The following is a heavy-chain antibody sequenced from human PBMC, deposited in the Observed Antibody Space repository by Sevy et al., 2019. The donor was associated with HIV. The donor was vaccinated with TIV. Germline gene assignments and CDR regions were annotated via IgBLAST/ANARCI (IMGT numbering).Heavy chain of an antibody. J-gene: IGHJ4*02. D-gene: IGHD3-10*01. CDR2: IYPGDSDT. Sequence: GESLKISCKGSGYSFTSYWIGWVRQMPGKGLEWMGIIYPGDSDTRYRPSFQGQVTISADRSISTAYLQWSSLKASDTAMYYCARQRDGITMVRGVIITRPLYDYWGQGTLVTVSS. CDR1: GYSFTSYW. V-gene: IGHV5-51*01. CDR3: ARQRDGITMVRGVIITRPLYDY.